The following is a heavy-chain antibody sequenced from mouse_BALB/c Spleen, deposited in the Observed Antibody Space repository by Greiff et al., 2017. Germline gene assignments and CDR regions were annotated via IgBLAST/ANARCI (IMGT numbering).Heavy chain of an antibody. J-gene: IGHJ1*01. D-gene: IGHD1-1*01. CDR1: GFTFSSYT. CDR2: ISSGGRYT. CDR3: TRDPGGSSPYWYFDV. V-gene: IGHV5-6-4*01. Sequence: EVQRVESGGGLVKPGGSLKLSCAASGFTFSSYTMSWVRQTPEKRLEWVATISSGGRYTYYPDSVKGRFTISRDNAKNTLYLQMSSLKSEDTAMYYCTRDPGGSSPYWYFDVWGAGTTVTVSS.